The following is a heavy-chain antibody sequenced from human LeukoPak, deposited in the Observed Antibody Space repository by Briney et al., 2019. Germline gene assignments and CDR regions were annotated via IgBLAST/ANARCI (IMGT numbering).Heavy chain of an antibody. CDR2: ISGSGDST. Sequence: QSGGSLRLSCAASGFTFTTYAMSWVRQALGKGLEWVSAISGSGDSTYYADSVKGRFTISRDNSKNTLYLQVNSLRAEDTAVYYCAKAHYIHFLDYWGQGTLVTVSS. CDR1: GFTFTTYA. CDR3: AKAHYIHFLDY. J-gene: IGHJ4*02. V-gene: IGHV3-23*01. D-gene: IGHD2/OR15-2a*01.